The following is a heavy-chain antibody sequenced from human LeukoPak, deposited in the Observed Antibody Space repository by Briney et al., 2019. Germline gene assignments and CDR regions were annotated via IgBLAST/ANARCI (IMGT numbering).Heavy chain of an antibody. CDR3: VGSSGWSH. CDR2: IYAGDSDT. D-gene: IGHD6-19*01. J-gene: IGHJ4*02. CDR1: GYSFTSYW. Sequence: GESLKISCKGSGYSFTSYWIGWVRQMPGKGLEWMGIIYAGDSDTRYSPSFQGQVTISADKSISTAYLQWNSLKAPDTAMYYCVGSSGWSHWGQGTLVTVSS. V-gene: IGHV5-51*01.